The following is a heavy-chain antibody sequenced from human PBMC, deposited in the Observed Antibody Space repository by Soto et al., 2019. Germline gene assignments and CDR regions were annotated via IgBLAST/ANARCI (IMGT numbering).Heavy chain of an antibody. D-gene: IGHD1-26*01. CDR3: VRLIGNSWLDC. J-gene: IGHJ5*01. V-gene: IGHV6-1*01. CDR2: TYYRSKWYN. Sequence: SQTLSLTCVISGDSVSSSSVTWNWIRQSPSRGLEWLGRTYYRSKWYNDYAESVKSRITINPDTSKNQFSLHLNSVTPEDTAVFYGVRLIGNSWLDCWGQGTLVTVSS. CDR1: GDSVSSSSVT.